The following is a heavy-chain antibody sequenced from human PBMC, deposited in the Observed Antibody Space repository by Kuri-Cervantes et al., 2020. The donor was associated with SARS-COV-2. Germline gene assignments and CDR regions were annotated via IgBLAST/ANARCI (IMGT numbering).Heavy chain of an antibody. CDR1: GGSISSSSYY. CDR3: ARATGLEVVVVIAIPSILNAFDI. Sequence: GSLRLSCTVSGGSISSSSYYWGWIRQPPGKGLEWTGSIYYSGSTYYNPSLKSRVTISVDTSKNQFSLKLSSVTAADTAVYYCARATGLEVVVVIAIPSILNAFDIWGQGTMVTVSS. CDR2: IYYSGST. J-gene: IGHJ3*02. D-gene: IGHD2-21*01. V-gene: IGHV4-39*01.